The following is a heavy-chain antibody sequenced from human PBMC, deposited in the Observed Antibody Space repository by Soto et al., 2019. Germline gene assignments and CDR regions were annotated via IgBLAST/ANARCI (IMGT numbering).Heavy chain of an antibody. Sequence: GGSLRLSCSASGFTFSSYAMHWVRQAPGKGLENIKAISSNGGISYYADSVKGRFTISRDISKNTLYLQMSSLRAEDTAVYYCVKVPRRDGYNPFDYWGQGTLVTVS. J-gene: IGHJ4*02. CDR1: GFTFSSYA. D-gene: IGHD5-12*01. CDR2: ISSNGGIS. CDR3: VKVPRRDGYNPFDY. V-gene: IGHV3-64D*08.